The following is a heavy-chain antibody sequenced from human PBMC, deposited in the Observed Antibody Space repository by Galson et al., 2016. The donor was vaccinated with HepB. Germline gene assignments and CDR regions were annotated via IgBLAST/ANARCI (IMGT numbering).Heavy chain of an antibody. J-gene: IGHJ4*02. CDR3: ARLGQQLARHLAY. V-gene: IGHV1-3*01. D-gene: IGHD1-1*01. Sequence: SVKVSCKASGYIFSSYTIYWVRQAPGQRLEWMGWINAGNGNTKSSKKFQGRVTLTTDTAATTAYLELSRMKSEDTAVYYGARLGQQLARHLAYWGQGTLVTVSS. CDR1: GYIFSSYT. CDR2: INAGNGNT.